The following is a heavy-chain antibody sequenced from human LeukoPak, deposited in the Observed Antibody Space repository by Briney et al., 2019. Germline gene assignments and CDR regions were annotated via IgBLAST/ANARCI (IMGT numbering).Heavy chain of an antibody. CDR1: GVTVSSSY. J-gene: IGHJ4*02. V-gene: IGHV3-53*01. CDR3: ARGSMFGAPDF. CDR2: IYPGGTT. Sequence: PGGSLRLSCEVSGVTVSSSYMIWVRQAPGKGLEWLSIIYPGGTTHYAESVKGRFSISRDDSKNTLYFQMDNLRVDDTALYWCARGSMFGAPDFWGQGTRVTLSS. D-gene: IGHD3-16*01.